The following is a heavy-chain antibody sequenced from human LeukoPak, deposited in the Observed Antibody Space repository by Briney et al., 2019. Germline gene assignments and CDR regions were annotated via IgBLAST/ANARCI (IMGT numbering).Heavy chain of an antibody. CDR1: GFTFSSYS. Sequence: PGGSLRLSCAASGFTFSSYSMNWVRQALGKGLEWVSSISSSSSYIYYADSVKGRFTISRDNAKNSLYLQMNSLRAENTAVYYCAGSYGGNSGCGYWGQGTLVTVSS. CDR3: AGSYGGNSGCGY. D-gene: IGHD4-23*01. J-gene: IGHJ4*02. V-gene: IGHV3-21*01. CDR2: ISSSSSYI.